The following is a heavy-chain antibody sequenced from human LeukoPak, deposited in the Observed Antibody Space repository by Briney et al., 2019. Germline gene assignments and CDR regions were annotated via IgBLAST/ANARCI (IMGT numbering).Heavy chain of an antibody. V-gene: IGHV3-48*03. CDR2: GSQSGATT. CDR1: GFTFSSYE. D-gene: IGHD3-16*02. Sequence: GGSLRLSCAASGFTFSSYEIRWVRQAPGKGLEWISYGSQSGATTYFADSVKGRFIISRDNAKNSLYMQMNSLRAEDTAVYYCARVERLRLGELSAPWAMDVWGQGTTVTVSS. J-gene: IGHJ6*02. CDR3: ARVERLRLGELSAPWAMDV.